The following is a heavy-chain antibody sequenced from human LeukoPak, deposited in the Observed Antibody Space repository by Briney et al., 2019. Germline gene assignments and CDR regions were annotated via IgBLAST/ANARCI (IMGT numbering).Heavy chain of an antibody. V-gene: IGHV4-30-4*08. CDR1: GVSISSGDYY. CDR2: IYYSGST. D-gene: IGHD4-23*01. J-gene: IGHJ4*02. Sequence: SETLSLTCAVSGVSISSGDYYWSWIRQPPGKGLEWIGYIYYSGSTYYNPSLKSRVTISVDTSKNQFSLKLSSVTAADTAVYYCARVRGGNSFDYWGQGTLVTVSS. CDR3: ARVRGGNSFDY.